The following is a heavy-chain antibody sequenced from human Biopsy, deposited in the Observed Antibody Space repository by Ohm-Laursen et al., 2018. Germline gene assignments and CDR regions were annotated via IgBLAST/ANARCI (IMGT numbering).Heavy chain of an antibody. D-gene: IGHD1/OR15-1a*01. CDR1: GFSFSSYS. Sequence: SQRLSCSASGFSFSSYSMNWARQAPGKGLEWVSYTDTTSGTKFYADSVKGRFTISRDNAKNSLYLQMTSLRAEDTAVYFCVRGWWNRSSLFLDHWGQGSLVTVSS. CDR3: VRGWWNRSSLFLDH. CDR2: TDTTSGTK. J-gene: IGHJ4*02. V-gene: IGHV3-48*01.